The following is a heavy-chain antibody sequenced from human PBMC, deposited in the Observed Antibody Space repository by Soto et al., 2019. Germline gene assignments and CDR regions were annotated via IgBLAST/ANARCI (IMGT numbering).Heavy chain of an antibody. CDR3: AREGPENRSGSYYNPYPPEKWFDP. D-gene: IGHD3-10*01. Sequence: GGSLRLSCAASGFTFSSYSMNWVRQAPGKGLEWVSSISSSSSYIYYADSVKGRFTISRDNAKNSLYLQMNSLRAEDTAVYYCAREGPENRSGSYYNPYPPEKWFDPWGQGTLVTVSS. CDR1: GFTFSSYS. V-gene: IGHV3-21*01. J-gene: IGHJ5*02. CDR2: ISSSSSYI.